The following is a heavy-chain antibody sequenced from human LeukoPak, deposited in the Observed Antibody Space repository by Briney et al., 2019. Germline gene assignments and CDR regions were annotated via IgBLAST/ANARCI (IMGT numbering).Heavy chain of an antibody. J-gene: IGHJ4*02. Sequence: GGSLRLSCAASGFTVSSNYMSWVRQVPGKGLEWVSVIYSDGTISYADSVKGRFTISRDNSENTLYLQMNSLRVEDTAVYYCAREVGGGASGQWGQGTLITVSS. CDR2: IYSDGTI. CDR1: GFTVSSNY. D-gene: IGHD3-16*01. CDR3: AREVGGGASGQ. V-gene: IGHV3-66*01.